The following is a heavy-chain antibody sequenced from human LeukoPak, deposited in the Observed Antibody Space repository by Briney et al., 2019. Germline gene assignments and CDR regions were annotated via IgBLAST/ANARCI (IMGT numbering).Heavy chain of an antibody. CDR2: INHSGST. D-gene: IGHD2-15*01. CDR1: GGSFSGYY. V-gene: IGHV4-34*01. Sequence: SETLSLTCAVYGGSFSGYYWSWIRQPPGKGLEWIGEINHSGSTNYNPSLKSRVTISVDTSKNQFSLKLSSVTAADTAVYYCAGLGQYCSGGSCNYWGQGTLVTVSS. CDR3: AGLGQYCSGGSCNY. J-gene: IGHJ4*02.